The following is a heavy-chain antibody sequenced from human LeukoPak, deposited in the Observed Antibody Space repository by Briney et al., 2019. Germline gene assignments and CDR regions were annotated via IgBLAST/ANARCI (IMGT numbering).Heavy chain of an antibody. CDR3: AGDGYYDILTGYLDY. J-gene: IGHJ4*02. D-gene: IGHD3-9*01. Sequence: GGSLRLSCAASGFTFSIYAMSWVRQAPEKGLEWVSSISSSSSYIYYADSVKGRFTISRDNAKNSLYLQMNSLRAEDTAVYYCAGDGYYDILTGYLDYWGQGTLVTVSS. CDR2: ISSSSSYI. CDR1: GFTFSIYA. V-gene: IGHV3-21*01.